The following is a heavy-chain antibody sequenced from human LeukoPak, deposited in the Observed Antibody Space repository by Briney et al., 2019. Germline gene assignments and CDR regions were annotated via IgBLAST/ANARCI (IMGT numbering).Heavy chain of an antibody. CDR1: GFTVSSNY. D-gene: IGHD3-22*01. CDR3: ASNYYDRHLPDY. V-gene: IGHV3-53*01. CDR2: IYSGGST. J-gene: IGHJ4*02. Sequence: PGGSLRLSCAASGFTVSSNYMSWVRQAPGKGLEWVSVIYSGGSTYYADSVKGRFTISRDNSKNALYLQMNSLRAEDTAVYYCASNYYDRHLPDYWGQGTLVTVSS.